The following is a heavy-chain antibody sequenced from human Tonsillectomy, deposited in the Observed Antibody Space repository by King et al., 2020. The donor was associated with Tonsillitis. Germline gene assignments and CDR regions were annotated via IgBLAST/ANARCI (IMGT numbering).Heavy chain of an antibody. CDR2: INSDESST. CDR3: ASPRQSSSWIHFDY. D-gene: IGHD6-13*01. Sequence: VQLVESGGGLVQPGGSLRLSCAASGFTFSRYWMHWVRQAPGKGLVWVSRINSDESSTSYADSVKGRFTISRDSAKNTLYLQMNSLRAEDTAVYYCASPRQSSSWIHFDYWGQGTLVTVSS. CDR1: GFTFSRYW. V-gene: IGHV3-74*01. J-gene: IGHJ4*02.